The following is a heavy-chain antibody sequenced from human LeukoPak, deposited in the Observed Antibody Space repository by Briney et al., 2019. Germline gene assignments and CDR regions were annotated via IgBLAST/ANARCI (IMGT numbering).Heavy chain of an antibody. D-gene: IGHD6-6*01. J-gene: IGHJ6*03. Sequence: PSETLSLTCAVYGGSFSGYYWVWIRQPPGKGLEWIGSIYYSGSTYYNPSLKSRVTISVDTSKNHFSLKLSSVTAADTAVYYCARVVRYNTSSEGYYYMDVWGKGTTVTVSS. CDR3: ARVVRYNTSSEGYYYMDV. CDR1: GGSFSGYY. V-gene: IGHV4-34*01. CDR2: IYYSGST.